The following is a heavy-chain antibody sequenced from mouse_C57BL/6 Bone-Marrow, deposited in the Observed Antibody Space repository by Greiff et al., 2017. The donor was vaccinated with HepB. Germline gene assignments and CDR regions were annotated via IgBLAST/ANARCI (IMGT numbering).Heavy chain of an antibody. CDR1: GYTFTDYN. CDR3: ARSGAVVAPYFDY. D-gene: IGHD1-1*01. V-gene: IGHV1-18*01. CDR2: INPNNGGT. J-gene: IGHJ2*01. Sequence: SGPELVKPGASVKIPCKASGYTFTDYNMDWVKQSHGKSLEWIGDINPNNGGTIYNQKFKGKATLTVDKSSSTAYMELRSLTSEDTAVYYCARSGAVVAPYFDYWGQGTTLTVSS.